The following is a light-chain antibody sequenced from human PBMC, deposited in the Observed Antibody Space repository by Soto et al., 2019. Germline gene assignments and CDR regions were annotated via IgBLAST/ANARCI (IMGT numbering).Light chain of an antibody. Sequence: QSVLTQPPSVSGAPGQRVTISCTGSSSNIGAGYDVHWYQQLPGTAPKLLIYGNSNRTSGVPDRFSGSKSGTSASLAMTGLQAEDEADYYCQSYDSSLSGVVFGGGTKLTVL. CDR1: SSNIGAGYD. CDR2: GNS. CDR3: QSYDSSLSGVV. J-gene: IGLJ2*01. V-gene: IGLV1-40*01.